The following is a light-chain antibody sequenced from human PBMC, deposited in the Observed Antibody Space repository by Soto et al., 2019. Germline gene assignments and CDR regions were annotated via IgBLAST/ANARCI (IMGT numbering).Light chain of an antibody. CDR2: DTS. J-gene: IGKJ1*01. CDR1: QSVSSY. V-gene: IGKV3-11*01. CDR3: QQYNSYSPWT. Sequence: EIALTQSPATLSLSPGERATLSCRASQSVSSYLAWYQQKPGQAPRLLIYDTSNRATGVPARFSGSGSGTEFTLTISSLQPDDFATYYCQQYNSYSPWTFGQGTKVDIK.